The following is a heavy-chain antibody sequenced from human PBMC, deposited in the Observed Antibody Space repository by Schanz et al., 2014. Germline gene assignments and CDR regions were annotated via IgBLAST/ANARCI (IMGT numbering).Heavy chain of an antibody. J-gene: IGHJ4*02. CDR2: IGVDGTTT. D-gene: IGHD3-10*01. Sequence: VQLVESGGGVVQPGRSLRLSCVASGFAFSSFAMTWVRQAPGKGLEWVSVIGVDGTTTYYADSVKGRFTISRDNSKNTLYLQMNSLRAEDTALYYCVRDELLWFGEVLSLDYWGQGALVTVSS. V-gene: IGHV3-23*04. CDR3: VRDELLWFGEVLSLDY. CDR1: GFAFSSFA.